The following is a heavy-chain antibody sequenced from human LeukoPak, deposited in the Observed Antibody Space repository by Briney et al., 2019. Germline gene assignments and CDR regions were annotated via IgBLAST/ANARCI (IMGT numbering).Heavy chain of an antibody. Sequence: NPGGSLRLSCAASGFTFSDFGMNWVRQAPGKGLEWVSSTSSKSRYVYYADSVKGRFTISRDNAENSLYLQMNSLRVEDSAVYYCTRQYYDFWSGFYTADYYFDYWGQGTLVTVSS. CDR1: GFTFSDFG. J-gene: IGHJ4*02. D-gene: IGHD3-3*01. CDR3: TRQYYDFWSGFYTADYYFDY. V-gene: IGHV3-21*01. CDR2: TSSKSRYV.